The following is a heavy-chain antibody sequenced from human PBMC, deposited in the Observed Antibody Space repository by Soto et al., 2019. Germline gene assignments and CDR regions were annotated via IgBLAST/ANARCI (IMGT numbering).Heavy chain of an antibody. J-gene: IGHJ4*02. V-gene: IGHV4-39*01. D-gene: IGHD3-3*01. CDR3: ARHPTYYDFWSGASDDGFDY. CDR1: GGSISSSSYY. Sequence: SETLSLTCTVSGGSISSSSYYWGWIRQPPGKGLEWIGSIYYSGSTYYNPSLKSRVTISVDTSKNQFSLKLSSVTAADTAVYYCARHPTYYDFWSGASDDGFDYWGQGTLVTVSS. CDR2: IYYSGST.